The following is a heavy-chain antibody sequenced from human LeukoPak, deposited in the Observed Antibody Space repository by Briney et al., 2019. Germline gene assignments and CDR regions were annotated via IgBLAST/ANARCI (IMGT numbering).Heavy chain of an antibody. CDR2: SSYSGSS. CDR1: GGSIGTNY. V-gene: IGHV4-59*01. J-gene: IGHJ4*02. D-gene: IGHD6-13*01. Sequence: SETLSLTCSVSGGSIGTNYWSWIRQVPGKGLECIAYSSYSGSSNYNPSLKSRVTISVDTSKTQFSLYLNSVTAADTAVYYCARSDTHHIHSSSWHFDYWGQGTLVTVSS. CDR3: ARSDTHHIHSSSWHFDY.